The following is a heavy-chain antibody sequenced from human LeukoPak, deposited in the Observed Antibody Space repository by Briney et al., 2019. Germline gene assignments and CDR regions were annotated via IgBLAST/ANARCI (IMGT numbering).Heavy chain of an antibody. CDR1: GFTFSSSW. CDR2: MNADGRTI. Sequence: GGSLRLPCAASGFTFSSSWMHWARHGPRKRLVWVARMNADGRTINYADSVKGRFTISRDNAKNTLYLQMNSLRTEDAAVYYCARAGNYYFDLWGRGTQVTVSS. CDR3: ARAGNYYFDL. J-gene: IGHJ2*01. D-gene: IGHD1-7*01. V-gene: IGHV3-74*01.